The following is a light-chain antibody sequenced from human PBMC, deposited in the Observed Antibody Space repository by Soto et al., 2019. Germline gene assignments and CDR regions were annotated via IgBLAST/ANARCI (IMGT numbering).Light chain of an antibody. V-gene: IGKV1-39*01. J-gene: IGKJ1*01. CDR2: AAF. Sequence: DIQMTQFPSSLSASVGDRVTITCRASQSISSYLNWFQQKPGKAPKLLIYAAFSLQSGVPSRFSGGGSGTDFTLTISSLQPEDFATYFCQQSYSTPRTFGQGTKVEIK. CDR1: QSISSY. CDR3: QQSYSTPRT.